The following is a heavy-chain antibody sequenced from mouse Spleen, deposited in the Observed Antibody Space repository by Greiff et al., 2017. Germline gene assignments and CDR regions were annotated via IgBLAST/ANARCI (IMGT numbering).Heavy chain of an antibody. Sequence: EVQRVESGPGLVKPSQSLSLTCSVTGYSITSGYYWNWIRQFPGNKLEWMGYISYDGSNNYNPSLKNRISITRDTSKNQFFLKLNSVTTEDTATYYCARVGTSAYWGQGTLVTVSA. CDR3: ARVGTSAY. CDR2: ISYDGSN. V-gene: IGHV3-6*01. CDR1: GYSITSGYY. D-gene: IGHD3-3*01. J-gene: IGHJ3*01.